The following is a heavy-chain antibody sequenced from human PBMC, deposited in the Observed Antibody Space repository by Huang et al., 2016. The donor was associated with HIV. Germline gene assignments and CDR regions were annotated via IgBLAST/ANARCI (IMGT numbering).Heavy chain of an antibody. V-gene: IGHV4-39*01. CDR2: IYYSGST. CDR1: GGSISTGSYS. D-gene: IGHD7-27*01. J-gene: IGHJ4*02. Sequence: QVQLQESGPGLVKPSETLSLNCTVSGGSISTGSYSWGWIRQTPGKGVEWIATIYYSGSTNYNPSLKSRVTISVDTSQNQFSLKLSSVTAADTAIYYCARRLGNYFFDYWGQGTLVTVSS. CDR3: ARRLGNYFFDY.